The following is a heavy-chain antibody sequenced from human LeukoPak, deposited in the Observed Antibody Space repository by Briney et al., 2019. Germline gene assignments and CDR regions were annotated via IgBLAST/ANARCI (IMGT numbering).Heavy chain of an antibody. D-gene: IGHD5-12*01. CDR2: ITASSTTI. V-gene: IGHV3-48*03. Sequence: PGGSLRLSCAASGFPFSNYEMNWVRQAPGKGLEWISHITASSTTIYYADSVKGRFTISRDNAKNSLYLQMNGLRGEDTAVYYCAKGPGARGHFNWFDPWGQGTLVTVSS. J-gene: IGHJ5*02. CDR3: AKGPGARGHFNWFDP. CDR1: GFPFSNYE.